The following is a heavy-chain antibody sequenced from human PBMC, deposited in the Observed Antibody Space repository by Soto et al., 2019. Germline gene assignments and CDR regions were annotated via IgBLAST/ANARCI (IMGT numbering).Heavy chain of an antibody. D-gene: IGHD5-12*01. Sequence: SETLSLTCAVYCGSFSGYYWSCIRQPPWKGLEWIVEINHSGSTNYNPSLKSRVTISVDTSKNQFSLKLSSVTAADTAVYYCARDSGYDFQYFQDWGQGTMVTVSS. J-gene: IGHJ1*01. CDR2: INHSGST. V-gene: IGHV4-34*01. CDR3: ARDSGYDFQYFQD. CDR1: CGSFSGYY.